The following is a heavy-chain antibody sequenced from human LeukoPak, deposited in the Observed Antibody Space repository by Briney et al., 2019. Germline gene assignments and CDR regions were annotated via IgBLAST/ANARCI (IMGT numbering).Heavy chain of an antibody. V-gene: IGHV3-7*03. CDR3: AKGKRYPDY. D-gene: IGHD1-1*01. J-gene: IGHJ4*02. CDR1: GFTFSESW. CDR2: LNLDGSDK. Sequence: GGSLRLSCVVSGFTFSESWMSWVRQAPGKGLGWVASLNLDGSDKYYVDSVKGRFTISGDNAKNSLYLQMDSLRVEDTAVYYCAKGKRYPDYWGQGTLVTVSS.